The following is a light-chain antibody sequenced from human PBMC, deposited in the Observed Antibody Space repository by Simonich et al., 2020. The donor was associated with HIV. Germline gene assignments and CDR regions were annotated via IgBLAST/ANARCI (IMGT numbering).Light chain of an antibody. CDR3: CSYAGSYTLV. J-gene: IGLJ1*01. Sequence: QSALTQPRSVSGSPGQSVTISCTGTSSDVGGYNYVSWYQLHPGKAPKVMSYDVSQRPSGVPDRYSGSKSGNTASLTISGLQAEDEADYYCCSYAGSYTLVFGAGTKVTVL. CDR1: SSDVGGYNY. CDR2: DVS. V-gene: IGLV2-11*01.